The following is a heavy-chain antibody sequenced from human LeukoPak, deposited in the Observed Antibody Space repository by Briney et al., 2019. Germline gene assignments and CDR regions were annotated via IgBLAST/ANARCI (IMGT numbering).Heavy chain of an antibody. CDR1: GFTFNKYT. CDR2: ISTSSSYI. D-gene: IGHD3-16*02. V-gene: IGHV3-21*04. Sequence: GGSLRLSCAASGFTFNKYTMNWVRQAPGKGLEWVSSISTSSSYIYYADSVKGRFTISRDNAKNSLYLQMNSLRAEDTAVYYCAKITRLGELPLSSWFDPWGQGTLVTVSS. CDR3: AKITRLGELPLSSWFDP. J-gene: IGHJ5*02.